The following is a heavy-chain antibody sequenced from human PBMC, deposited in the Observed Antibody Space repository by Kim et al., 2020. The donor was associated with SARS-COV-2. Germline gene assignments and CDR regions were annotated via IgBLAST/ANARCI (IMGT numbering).Heavy chain of an antibody. CDR2: ISWNSGSI. Sequence: GGSLRLSCAASGFTFDDYAMHWVRQAPGKGLEWVSGISWNSGSIGYADSVKGRFTISRDNAKNSLYLQMNSLRAEDTALYYCAKDHYGDVRWNWFDPWGQGTLVTVSS. V-gene: IGHV3-9*01. D-gene: IGHD4-17*01. CDR3: AKDHYGDVRWNWFDP. J-gene: IGHJ5*02. CDR1: GFTFDDYA.